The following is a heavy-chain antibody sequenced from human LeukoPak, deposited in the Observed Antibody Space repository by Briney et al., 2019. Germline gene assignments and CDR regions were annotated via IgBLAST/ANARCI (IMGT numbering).Heavy chain of an antibody. D-gene: IGHD6-19*01. CDR2: IYSGGST. V-gene: IGHV3-53*04. Sequence: PGGSLRLSCAASGFTVSSSYMSWVRQAPGKGLEWVSVIYSGGSTYYADSVKGRFTISRHNSKNTLYLQMNSLRAEDTAVYYCASNGYSSGWYYFDYWGQGTLVTVSS. CDR3: ASNGYSSGWYYFDY. CDR1: GFTVSSSY. J-gene: IGHJ4*02.